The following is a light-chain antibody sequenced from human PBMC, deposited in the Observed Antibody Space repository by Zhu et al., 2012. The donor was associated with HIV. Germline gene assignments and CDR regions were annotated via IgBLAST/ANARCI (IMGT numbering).Light chain of an antibody. CDR3: QHLTIYPT. CDR2: AAS. J-gene: IGKJ4*01. Sequence: DIQLAQSPSFLSASVGDRVTITCRASQGISNYLAWYHQKPGKAPKLLIYAASILQSGVPSRFSGSGSGTEFTLTINSLQPEDFATYYCQHLTIYPTFGGGSKVEIK. V-gene: IGKV1-9*01. CDR1: QGISNY.